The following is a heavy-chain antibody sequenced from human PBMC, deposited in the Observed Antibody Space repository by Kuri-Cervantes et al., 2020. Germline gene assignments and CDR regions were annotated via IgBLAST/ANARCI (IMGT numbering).Heavy chain of an antibody. CDR1: GYTFTGYY. D-gene: IGHD1-1*01. CDR2: INPNSGGT. J-gene: IGHJ4*02. Sequence: ASVKVSCKASGYTFTGYYMHWVRQAPGQGLEWMGWINPNSGGTNYAQKFQGRVTMTRDTSISTAYMELSRLRSDDTAVYYCAREAWNEVFFDYWGQGTLVTVSS. CDR3: AREAWNEVFFDY. V-gene: IGHV1-2*02.